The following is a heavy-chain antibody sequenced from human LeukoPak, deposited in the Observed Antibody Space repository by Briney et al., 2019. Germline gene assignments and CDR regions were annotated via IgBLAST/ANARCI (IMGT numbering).Heavy chain of an antibody. CDR3: VRDVNTAPLFDI. J-gene: IGHJ3*02. CDR1: GFSFSNYE. CDR2: ITSSGTGI. D-gene: IGHD2-2*02. Sequence: GGSLRLSCAPSGFSFSNYEMNWVRQAPGKGLEWISYITSSGTGIYYADSVRGRFTISRDNPKNSLYLQMNSLRGDDTAVYYCVRDVNTAPLFDIWGQGTMVTVSS. V-gene: IGHV3-48*03.